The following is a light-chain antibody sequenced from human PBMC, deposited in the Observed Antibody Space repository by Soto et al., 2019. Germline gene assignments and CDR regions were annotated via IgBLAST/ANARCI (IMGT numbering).Light chain of an antibody. CDR3: AAWDDSLNGFWV. CDR1: SSNIGSNH. Sequence: QSVLTQPPSASGTPGQRVTISCSGSSSNIGSNHVYWYQQLPGTAPKLLIYRNNQRPSGGPDRFSGSKSDTSASLAISGLRSEDEADYYCAAWDDSLNGFWVFGGGTKLTVL. V-gene: IGLV1-47*01. CDR2: RNN. J-gene: IGLJ3*02.